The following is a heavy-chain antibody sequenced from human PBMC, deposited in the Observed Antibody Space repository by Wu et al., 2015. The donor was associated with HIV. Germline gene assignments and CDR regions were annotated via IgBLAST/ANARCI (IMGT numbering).Heavy chain of an antibody. Sequence: QAQLVQSAGEMKKPGASVRVSCKASGYNFGSYGINWVRQAPGQGLEWMGWITAYNGNTNYTRGRLTLTTDTSTSTAYMDLRNLRSDDTGIYFCAREPPSGPVYYLLQSDVGGNGTDRRSSSPPTPYPTGTRTYG. CDR1: GYNFGSYG. CDR2: ITAYNGNT. CDR3: AREPPSGPVYYLLQSDVGGNGTDRRSSSPPTPYPTGTRTYG. V-gene: IGHV1-18*01. J-gene: IGHJ6*01. D-gene: IGHD1-14*01.